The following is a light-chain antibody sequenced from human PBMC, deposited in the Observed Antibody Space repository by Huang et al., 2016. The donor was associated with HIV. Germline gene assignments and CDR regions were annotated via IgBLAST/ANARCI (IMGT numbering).Light chain of an antibody. V-gene: IGKV3-15*01. CDR3: QQDSDWPIT. CDR2: GAS. CDR1: ESVGRN. Sequence: EIVMTQSPATLSVSPGERVTLSCRASESVGRNLAWYQQKPGQAPRLLVYGASTRATGSSARFSGSGYGTEFTLTITSLQSEQFAVYYCQQDSDWPITFGPGTKVDAK. J-gene: IGKJ3*01.